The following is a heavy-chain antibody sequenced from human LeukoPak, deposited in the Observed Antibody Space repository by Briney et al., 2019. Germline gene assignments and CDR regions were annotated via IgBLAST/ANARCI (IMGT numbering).Heavy chain of an antibody. Sequence: GGSLRLSCAASGFTFSNAWMSWVRQAPGKGLEWVGRIKSKTDGGATDYAAPVKGRFSISRDDSRNTLYLQMNSLNTDDSAVYYCALLYSYYYMDVWGKGTTVTISS. V-gene: IGHV3-15*05. CDR3: ALLYSYYYMDV. J-gene: IGHJ6*03. CDR1: GFTFSNAW. CDR2: IKSKTDGGAT.